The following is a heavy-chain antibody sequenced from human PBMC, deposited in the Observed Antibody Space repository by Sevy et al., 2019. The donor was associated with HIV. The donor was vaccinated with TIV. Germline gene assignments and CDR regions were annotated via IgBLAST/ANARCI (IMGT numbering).Heavy chain of an antibody. V-gene: IGHV3-7*01. J-gene: IGHJ6*03. CDR1: GFTFSSYW. Sequence: GGSLRLSCAASGFTFSSYWMSWVRQAPGKGLEWVANIKQDGSEKYYVDSVKGRFTISRDNAKNSLYLQMNSLRAEDTAVYYCAREQLPYYYYMDVWGKGTTVTVSS. CDR3: AREQLPYYYYMDV. CDR2: IKQDGSEK. D-gene: IGHD2-2*01.